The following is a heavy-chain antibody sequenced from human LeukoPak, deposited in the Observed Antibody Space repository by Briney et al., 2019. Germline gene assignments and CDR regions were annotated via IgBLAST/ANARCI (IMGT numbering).Heavy chain of an antibody. J-gene: IGHJ3*02. D-gene: IGHD3-3*01. V-gene: IGHV3-23*01. CDR3: AKDAARLAIFGVVTGRAFDI. CDR1: GFTFSSYA. CDR2: ISGSGGST. Sequence: PGGSLRLSCAASGFTFSSYAMSWVRQAPGKGLEWVSAISGSGGSTYYADSVKGRFTISRDNSKNTLYLQMNSLRAEDTAVYYCAKDAARLAIFGVVTGRAFDIWGQGTMVTVSS.